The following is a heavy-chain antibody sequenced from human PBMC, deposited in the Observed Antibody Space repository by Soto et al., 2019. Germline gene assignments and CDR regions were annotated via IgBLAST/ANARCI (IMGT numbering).Heavy chain of an antibody. CDR2: FSYGGST. D-gene: IGHD3-9*01. CDR1: GGSITSSSYY. J-gene: IGHJ3*02. V-gene: IGHV4-39*01. Sequence: QMQLQESGPGLVKPSETLSLTCTVSGGSITSSSYYWAWIRQAPGKGLEWIGSFSYGGSTHYNPSLKGRLTISVDTSKNQFSLKLSSVSATDTAVYYCARPFTYYDVLTGSGDAFDIWGQGTMVTVSS. CDR3: ARPFTYYDVLTGSGDAFDI.